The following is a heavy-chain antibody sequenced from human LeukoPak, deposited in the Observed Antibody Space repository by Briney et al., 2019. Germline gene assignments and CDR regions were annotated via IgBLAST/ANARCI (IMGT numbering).Heavy chain of an antibody. D-gene: IGHD6-19*01. CDR1: GFTFSSYG. CDR2: IRYDGSNK. Sequence: GGSLRLSCAASGFTFSSYGMHWVRQAPGKGLEWAAFIRYDGSNKYYADSVKGRFTISRDNSKNTLYLQMNSLRAEDTAVYYCARDPGGEQWLVPEHYFDYWGQGTLVTVSS. J-gene: IGHJ4*02. CDR3: ARDPGGEQWLVPEHYFDY. V-gene: IGHV3-30*02.